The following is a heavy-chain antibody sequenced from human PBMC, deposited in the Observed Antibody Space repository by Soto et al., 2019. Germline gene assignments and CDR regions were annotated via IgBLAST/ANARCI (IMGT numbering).Heavy chain of an antibody. D-gene: IGHD6-6*01. CDR1: GGSISSSSYY. V-gene: IGHV4-39*01. Sequence: SEPLSLTCTVSGGSISSSSYYWGWIRQPPGKGLEWIGSIYYSGSTYYNPSLKSRVTISVDTSKNQFSLKLSSVTAADTAVYYCARQYSSSSGWFDPWGQGTLVTVSS. J-gene: IGHJ5*02. CDR3: ARQYSSSSGWFDP. CDR2: IYYSGST.